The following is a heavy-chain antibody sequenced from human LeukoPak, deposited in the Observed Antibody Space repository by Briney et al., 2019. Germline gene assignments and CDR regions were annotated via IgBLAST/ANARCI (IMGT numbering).Heavy chain of an antibody. D-gene: IGHD6-13*01. Sequence: GGSLRLSCAASGFTFSSYGMHWVRQAPGKGLEWVAMMWYDGSKEYYADSVKGRFTISRDSSRNTLHLQMNSLRVEDTAIYYCARAGGTSWADYWGQGTLVTVSS. J-gene: IGHJ4*02. V-gene: IGHV3-33*01. CDR1: GFTFSSYG. CDR3: ARAGGTSWADY. CDR2: MWYDGSKE.